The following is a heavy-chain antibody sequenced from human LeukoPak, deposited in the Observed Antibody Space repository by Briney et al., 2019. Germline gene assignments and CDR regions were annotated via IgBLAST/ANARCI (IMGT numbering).Heavy chain of an antibody. CDR2: ISYDGSNK. D-gene: IGHD3-10*01. CDR3: AKDLRGVIDY. Sequence: GGSLRLSCAASGFTFSSYGMHWVRQAPGKGLVWVAVISYDGSNKYYADSVKGRFTISRDNSKNTLYLQMNSLRAEDTAVYYCAKDLRGVIDYWGQGTLVTVSS. V-gene: IGHV3-30*18. CDR1: GFTFSSYG. J-gene: IGHJ4*02.